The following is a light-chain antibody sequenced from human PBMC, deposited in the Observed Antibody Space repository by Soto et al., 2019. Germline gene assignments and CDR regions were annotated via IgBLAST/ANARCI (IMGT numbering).Light chain of an antibody. CDR3: QQRNIWPPVT. J-gene: IGKJ5*01. CDR1: QSVTSLD. V-gene: IGKV3D-20*02. CDR2: GAF. Sequence: EIVLTQGAGTLSFSPWERATLTCMAAQSVTSLDLAWYQQKPGQAPRLLIYGAFNRATGIPARFSGSGSGADFTLTISSLEPEDFAVYYCQQRNIWPPVTFGQGTRLEIK.